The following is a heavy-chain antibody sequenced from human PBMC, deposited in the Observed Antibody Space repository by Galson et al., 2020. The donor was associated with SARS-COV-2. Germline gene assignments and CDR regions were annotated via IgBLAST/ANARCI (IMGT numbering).Heavy chain of an antibody. D-gene: IGHD3-10*01. CDR1: GDSISSPNFC. CDR3: ARRRGFKDDFDF. CDR2: LCYSGNT. V-gene: IGHV4-39*01. Sequence: SETLSLTCTVSGDSISSPNFCGDCIRQPPGKGLEWIGSLCYSGNTYYNTSLKSRVTISGDTSKNQFSLRLSSVTATDAAIYYCARRRGFKDDFDFWGQGTLVTVSS. J-gene: IGHJ4*02.